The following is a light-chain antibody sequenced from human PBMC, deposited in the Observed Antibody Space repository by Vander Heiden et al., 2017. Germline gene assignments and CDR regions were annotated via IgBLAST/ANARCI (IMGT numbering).Light chain of an antibody. J-gene: IGLJ2*01. CDR1: SGHRSYA. V-gene: IGLV4-69*02. Sequence: QLVLTQSPSASASLGASFKLTCTLSSGHRSYAIAWHQQQPEKGPRYLMKLNSDGSHSKGDGIPDRFSGSSSGAERYLTISSLQSEDEADYYCQTWGTGTQGVVFGGGTKLTVL. CDR2: LNSDGSH. CDR3: QTWGTGTQGVV.